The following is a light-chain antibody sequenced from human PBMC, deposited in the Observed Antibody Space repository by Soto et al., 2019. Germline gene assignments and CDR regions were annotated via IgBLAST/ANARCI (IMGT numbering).Light chain of an antibody. CDR1: SSNIGSNT. Sequence: QSVLTQPPSASGTPGQRVTISCSGSSSNIGSNTINWYQQLPGTAPKLLIYTNNQRPSGVPDRFSGSKSGTSGSLAISGLQSEDEAEYYCAAWDASLNGVVFGGGTQLTVL. CDR3: AAWDASLNGVV. CDR2: TNN. V-gene: IGLV1-44*01. J-gene: IGLJ2*01.